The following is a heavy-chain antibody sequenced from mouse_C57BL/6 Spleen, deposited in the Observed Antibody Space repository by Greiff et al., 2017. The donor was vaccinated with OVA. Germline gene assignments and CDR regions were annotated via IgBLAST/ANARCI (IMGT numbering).Heavy chain of an antibody. CDR3: ARGRQLSYYAMDY. CDR1: GYTFTSYW. CDR2: IDPSDSYT. J-gene: IGHJ4*01. V-gene: IGHV1-50*01. Sequence: VQLQQPGAELVKPGASVKLSCKASGYTFTSYWMQWVKQRPGQGLEWIGEIDPSDSYTNYNQKFKGKATLTVDTSSSTAYMQLSSLTSEDSAVYYCARGRQLSYYAMDYWGQGTSVTVSS. D-gene: IGHD3-2*02.